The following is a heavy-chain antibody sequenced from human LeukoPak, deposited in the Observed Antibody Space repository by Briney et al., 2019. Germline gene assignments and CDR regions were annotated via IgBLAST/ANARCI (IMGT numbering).Heavy chain of an antibody. CDR1: GYTFTSYD. V-gene: IGHV1-8*01. CDR3: ASTYYYDSSGYYLDAFDI. D-gene: IGHD3-22*01. CDR2: MNPNSGNT. Sequence: GASVKVSCKASGYTFTSYDINWVRQATAQGLEGMGWMNPNSGNTDYAQKFQGRVTMTRNTSISTAYMELSSLRPEDTAVYYCASTYYYDSSGYYLDAFDIWGQGTMVTVSS. J-gene: IGHJ3*02.